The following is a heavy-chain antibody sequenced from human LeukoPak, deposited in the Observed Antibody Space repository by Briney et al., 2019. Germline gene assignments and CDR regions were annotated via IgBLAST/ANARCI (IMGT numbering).Heavy chain of an antibody. Sequence: SETLSLTCTVSGGSISSGDYYWSWIRQPPGKGLEWIGYIYYSGSTYYNPSLKSRVTISVDTSKNQFSLKLSSVTAADTAVYYCARAEITMVRGVTIPTTIDYWGQGTLVTVSS. CDR3: ARAEITMVRGVTIPTTIDY. J-gene: IGHJ4*02. D-gene: IGHD3-10*01. V-gene: IGHV4-30-4*01. CDR1: GGSISSGDYY. CDR2: IYYSGST.